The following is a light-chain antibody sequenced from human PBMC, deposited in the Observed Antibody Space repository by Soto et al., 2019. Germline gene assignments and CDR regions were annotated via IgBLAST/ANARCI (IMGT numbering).Light chain of an antibody. V-gene: IGKV4-1*01. J-gene: IGKJ2*01. CDR3: QQYYGVPYT. CDR2: WAS. Sequence: DIVMTQSADSLAVSLGERATINCKSSQSVLYSSNNKNYLAWYQQRSGQPPKLLIYWASTRESGVPDRFSGSGSGTDFTLTISSLQAEDVAVYYCQQYYGVPYTFGQGTKLEIK. CDR1: QSVLYSSNNKNY.